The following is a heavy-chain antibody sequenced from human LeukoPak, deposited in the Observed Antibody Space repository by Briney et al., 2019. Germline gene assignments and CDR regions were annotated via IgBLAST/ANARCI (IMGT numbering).Heavy chain of an antibody. V-gene: IGHV4-39*01. D-gene: IGHD2-8*01. CDR1: GGSISSSSYY. CDR3: ARHVMGYIVLMVYAIRYYFDY. J-gene: IGHJ4*02. Sequence: SETLSLTCTVSGGSISSSSYYWGWIRQPPGKGLEWIGSIYYSGSTYYNPSLKSRVTISVDTSKNQFSLKLSSVTAADTAVYYCARHVMGYIVLMVYAIRYYFDYWGQGTLVTVSS. CDR2: IYYSGST.